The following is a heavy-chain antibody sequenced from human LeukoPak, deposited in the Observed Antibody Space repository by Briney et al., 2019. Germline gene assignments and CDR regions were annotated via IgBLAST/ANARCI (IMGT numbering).Heavy chain of an antibody. CDR1: GLTFNNYA. CDR3: ARDLPYYLGAFDL. D-gene: IGHD2/OR15-2a*01. J-gene: IGHJ3*01. CDR2: ISGRGASK. V-gene: IGHV3-23*01. Sequence: GGSLSLSCAVSGLTFNNYAMSWVRQAPGKGLEWVSGISGRGASKYYADSVKGRFTISRDNAKNSLYLQMNSLRAEDTAVYYCARDLPYYLGAFDLWGQGTMVTVSS.